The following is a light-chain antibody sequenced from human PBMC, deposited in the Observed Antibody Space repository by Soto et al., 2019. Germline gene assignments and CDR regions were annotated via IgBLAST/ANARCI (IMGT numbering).Light chain of an antibody. Sequence: EIVLTQSPATLSLSPGERATLSCSASQSVSSYLAWYQQKPGQAPRLLIYDASNRATGIPARFSGSGSGTDFTLTISSLEPEDFAVYYCQQRSNLPPTFGPGTKVDIK. CDR1: QSVSSY. CDR3: QQRSNLPPT. J-gene: IGKJ3*01. V-gene: IGKV3-11*01. CDR2: DAS.